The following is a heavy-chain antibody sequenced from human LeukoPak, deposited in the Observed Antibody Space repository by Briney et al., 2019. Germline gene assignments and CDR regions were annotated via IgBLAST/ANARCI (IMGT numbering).Heavy chain of an antibody. J-gene: IGHJ4*02. CDR3: ARRDSSSWSFDY. V-gene: IGHV1-18*01. CDR1: GYTFTSYR. CDR2: ISAYNGNT. Sequence: GASLKVSCKASGYTFTSYRISWVRQAPGQGLEWMGWISAYNGNTNYAQKLQGRVTMTTDTSTSTAYMELRRLRSDDTAVYYCARRDSSSWSFDYWGQGTLVTVSS. D-gene: IGHD6-13*01.